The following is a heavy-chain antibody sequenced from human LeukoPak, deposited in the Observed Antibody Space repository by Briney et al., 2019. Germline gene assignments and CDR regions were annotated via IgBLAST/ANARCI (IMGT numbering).Heavy chain of an antibody. CDR2: ITNKGTAYTT. Sequence: PGGSLRLSCAASGFTFSDSYMDWVRQAPGKGLEWVGRITNKGTAYTTQYAASVRGRFTISRDDSKNSLYLQMTSLKTEDTAVYYCVRDRHTAFFNWGQGALVTVSS. CDR1: GFTFSDSY. CDR3: VRDRHTAFFN. J-gene: IGHJ4*02. V-gene: IGHV3-72*01. D-gene: IGHD5-18*01.